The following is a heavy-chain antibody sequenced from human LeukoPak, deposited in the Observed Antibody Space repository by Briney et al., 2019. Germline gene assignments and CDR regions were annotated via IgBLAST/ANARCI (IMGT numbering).Heavy chain of an antibody. Sequence: GGSLTLSFAASGFTFSSYWMSWVRQAPGKGLEWVANIKQDGSEKYYVDSVKGRFTISRDNAKNSLYLQMNSLRAEDTAVYYCARGTIAAAGYYYFDYWGQGTQVTVSS. CDR2: IKQDGSEK. J-gene: IGHJ4*02. CDR1: GFTFSSYW. CDR3: ARGTIAAAGYYYFDY. D-gene: IGHD6-13*01. V-gene: IGHV3-7*04.